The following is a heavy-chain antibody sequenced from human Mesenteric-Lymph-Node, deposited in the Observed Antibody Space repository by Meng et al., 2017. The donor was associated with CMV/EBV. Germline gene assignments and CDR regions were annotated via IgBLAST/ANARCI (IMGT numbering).Heavy chain of an antibody. CDR2: IYYSGST. J-gene: IGHJ4*02. CDR1: GGSISSGGYY. Sequence: TCTVSGGSISSGGYYWSWIRQHPGKGLEWIGYIYYSGSTYYKSSLKSRVTISVDTSKNQFSLKLSSVTAADTAVYYCARQGDSSGLDYWGQGTLVTVSS. CDR3: ARQGDSSGLDY. D-gene: IGHD6-19*01. V-gene: IGHV4-31*03.